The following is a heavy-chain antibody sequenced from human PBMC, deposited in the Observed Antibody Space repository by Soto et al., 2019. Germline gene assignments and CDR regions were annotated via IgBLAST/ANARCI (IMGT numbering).Heavy chain of an antibody. CDR2: ISSDGSSE. D-gene: IGHD3-10*02. Sequence: QVHLVESGGGVVQPGRSLRLSCAASGFSFSNHAMHWVRHAPGKGLEWVAIISSDGSSEDYADSVKGRFSISRDNSKNTLYLQINSLRTEETGKEFCAGSGVLSIIRLYFPFDSWGQGTLVTVSS. CDR1: GFSFSNHA. CDR3: AGSGVLSIIRLYFPFDS. J-gene: IGHJ4*02. V-gene: IGHV3-30-3*01.